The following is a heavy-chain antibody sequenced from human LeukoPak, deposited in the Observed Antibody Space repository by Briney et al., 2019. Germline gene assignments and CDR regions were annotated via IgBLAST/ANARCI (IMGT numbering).Heavy chain of an antibody. CDR3: AKVGGEWELPNYYYYYMDV. CDR1: GFTFSSYA. D-gene: IGHD1-26*01. CDR2: ISGSGGST. V-gene: IGHV3-23*01. Sequence: GGSLRLSCAASGFTFSSYAMSWVRQAPGKGLEWVSAISGSGGSTYYADSVKGRFTISRDNSKNTLYQQMNSLRAEDTAVYYCAKVGGEWELPNYYYYYMDVWGKGTTVTVSS. J-gene: IGHJ6*03.